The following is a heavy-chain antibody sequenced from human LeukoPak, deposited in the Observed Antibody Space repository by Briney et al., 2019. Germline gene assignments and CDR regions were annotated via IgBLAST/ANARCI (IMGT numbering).Heavy chain of an antibody. V-gene: IGHV4-30-4*01. D-gene: IGHD3-16*01. CDR3: AREAYVWGGGKIVRYFDY. CDR1: GGSISSGDYY. J-gene: IGHJ4*02. CDR2: IYYSGST. Sequence: PSQTLSLTCTVSGGSISSGDYYWSWIRQPPGKGLEWIGYIYYSGSTYYNPSLKSRITISADTSKNQFSLKLSSVTAADTAVYFCAREAYVWGGGKIVRYFDYWGQGTLVTVSS.